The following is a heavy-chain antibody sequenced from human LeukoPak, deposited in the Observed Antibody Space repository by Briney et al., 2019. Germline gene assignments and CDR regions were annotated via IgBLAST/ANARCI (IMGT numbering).Heavy chain of an antibody. V-gene: IGHV3-64*02. D-gene: IGHD5-18*01. CDR2: ITTNEGSA. Sequence: GGSLRLSCAVSGFTFSIYAMHWVRQAPGKGLELVSTITTNEGSATYADSVNGRFTIYRDNSKDTLFLQLGRLRAEDIGVYYCAKPLTSYSSGFSHAFDVWGHGTMVTVSS. CDR3: AKPLTSYSSGFSHAFDV. CDR1: GFTFSIYA. J-gene: IGHJ3*01.